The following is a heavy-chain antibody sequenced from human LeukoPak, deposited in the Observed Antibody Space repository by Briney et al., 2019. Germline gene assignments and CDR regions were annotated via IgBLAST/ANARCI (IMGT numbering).Heavy chain of an antibody. CDR1: GGSISSGDYY. D-gene: IGHD6-19*01. J-gene: IGHJ4*02. V-gene: IGHV4-30-4*01. CDR3: ARDREGISRWVFDY. Sequence: KPSETLSLTCTVSGGSISSGDYYWSWIRQPPGKGLEWIGYIYYSGSTYYNPSLKSRVTISVDTSKNQFSLKLSSVTAADTAVYYCARDREGISRWVFDYWGQGTLVTVSS. CDR2: IYYSGST.